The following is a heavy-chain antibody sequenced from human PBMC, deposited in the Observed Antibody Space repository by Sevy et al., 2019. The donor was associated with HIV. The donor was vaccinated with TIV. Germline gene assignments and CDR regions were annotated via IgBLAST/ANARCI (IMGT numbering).Heavy chain of an antibody. CDR1: GFTFSSYG. V-gene: IGHV3-30*02. D-gene: IGHD3-9*01. Sequence: GGSLRLSCAASGFTFSSYGMHWVRQAPGKGLEWVAFIWYDGSDTYYADSVKGRFNISRDNSKNTLYLQMNSLRTEDTAIYYCASYILTGSDFWGQGTLVTVSS. CDR3: ASYILTGSDF. CDR2: IWYDGSDT. J-gene: IGHJ4*02.